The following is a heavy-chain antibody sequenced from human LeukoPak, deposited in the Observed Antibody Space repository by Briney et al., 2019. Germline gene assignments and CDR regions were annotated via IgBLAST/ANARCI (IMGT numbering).Heavy chain of an antibody. CDR2: ISSSSSYI. Sequence: GGSLRLSCAASGFTFSSYSMNWVRQAPGKGLEWVSSISSSSSYIYYADSVKGRFTISRDNAKNSLYLQMNSLRAEDTAVYYCARVRLGGQNWSDPWGQGTLVTVSS. V-gene: IGHV3-21*01. D-gene: IGHD3-16*01. J-gene: IGHJ5*02. CDR1: GFTFSSYS. CDR3: ARVRLGGQNWSDP.